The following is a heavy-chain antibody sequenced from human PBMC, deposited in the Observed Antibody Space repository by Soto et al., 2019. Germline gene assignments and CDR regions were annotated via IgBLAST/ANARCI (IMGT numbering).Heavy chain of an antibody. V-gene: IGHV1-69*01. CDR1: GGTFSSYA. J-gene: IGHJ4*02. D-gene: IGHD3-22*01. Sequence: QVPLVQSGAEVKKPGSSVKVSCKASGGTFSSYAISWVRQAPGQGLEWMGGIIPIFGTANYAQKFQGRVTITADESTSTAYMELSSLRSEDTAVYYCARPLSRYYYDSSGYYRWDYWGQGTLVTVSS. CDR3: ARPLSRYYYDSSGYYRWDY. CDR2: IIPIFGTA.